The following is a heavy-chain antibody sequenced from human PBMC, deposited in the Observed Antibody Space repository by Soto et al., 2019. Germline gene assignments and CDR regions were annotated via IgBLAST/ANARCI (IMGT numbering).Heavy chain of an antibody. V-gene: IGHV4-4*02. Sequence: LSLTCAVSGGSISSSNGWSWVRQPPGKGLEWIGEIYHSGSTNYNPSLKSRVTISGDKSKNQFSLKLSSVTAADTAVYYCARDGAYSSSWRLDYWVHGKLVTVSS. CDR2: IYHSGST. J-gene: IGHJ4*01. CDR3: ARDGAYSSSWRLDY. CDR1: GGSISSSNG. D-gene: IGHD6-13*01.